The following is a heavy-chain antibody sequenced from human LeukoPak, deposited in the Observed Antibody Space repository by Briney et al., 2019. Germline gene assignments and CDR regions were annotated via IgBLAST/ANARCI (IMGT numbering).Heavy chain of an antibody. D-gene: IGHD3-10*01. CDR2: IKEDGSKK. CDR3: ARDSWFGEPYPRGFDP. J-gene: IGHJ5*02. CDR1: GFTFSTYW. V-gene: IGHV3-7*01. Sequence: PGGSLRLSCAASGFTFSTYWMTWVRQAPGKGLEWVANIKEDGSKKYYVDSVRGLFTISRDNAKNSLYLQMNSLRAEDTAVYYCARDSWFGEPYPRGFDPWGQGTLVTVSS.